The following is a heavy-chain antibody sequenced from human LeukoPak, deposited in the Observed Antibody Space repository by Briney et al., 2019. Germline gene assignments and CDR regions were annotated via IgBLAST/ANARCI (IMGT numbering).Heavy chain of an antibody. V-gene: IGHV4-4*07. CDR1: GGSISSYY. CDR2: IYTSGST. J-gene: IGHJ4*02. D-gene: IGHD5-12*01. CDR3: ARDINSGYDSGFDY. Sequence: PSETLSLTCTVSGGSISSYYWGWIRQPAGKGLDWIGRIYTSGSTNYNPSLKSRVTMSVDTSKNQFSLKLSSVTAADTAVYYCARDINSGYDSGFDYWGQGTLVTVSS.